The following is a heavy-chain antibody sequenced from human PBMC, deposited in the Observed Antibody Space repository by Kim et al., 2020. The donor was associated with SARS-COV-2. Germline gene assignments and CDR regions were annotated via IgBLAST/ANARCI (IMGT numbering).Heavy chain of an antibody. J-gene: IGHJ6*02. Sequence: GGSLRLSCAASGFTFSSYAMSWVRQAPGKGLEWVSAISGSGGSTYYADSVKGRFTISRDNSKNTLYLQMNSLRAEDTAVYYCAKDGCRVVVAATCAMDVWGQGTTVTVSS. CDR2: ISGSGGST. CDR1: GFTFSSYA. D-gene: IGHD2-15*01. CDR3: AKDGCRVVVAATCAMDV. V-gene: IGHV3-23*01.